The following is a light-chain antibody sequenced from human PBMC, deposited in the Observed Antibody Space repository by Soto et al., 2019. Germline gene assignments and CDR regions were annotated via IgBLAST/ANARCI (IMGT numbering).Light chain of an antibody. CDR3: QVWGSNADPYVL. J-gene: IGLJ3*02. CDR1: NIGGKS. Sequence: SYELTQPPSVSVAPGKTARITCGGNNIGGKSVHWYQLKPGQAPVLIIYNDGDRPSGIPERFSGSNSGNTATLTVSWVEAGDEADYYCQVWGSNADPYVLLGGGTQLTVL. V-gene: IGLV3-21*04. CDR2: NDG.